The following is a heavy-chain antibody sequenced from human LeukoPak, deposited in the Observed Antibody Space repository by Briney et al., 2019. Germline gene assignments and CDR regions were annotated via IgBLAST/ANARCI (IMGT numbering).Heavy chain of an antibody. CDR1: GFSFSTYA. D-gene: IGHD3-10*01. Sequence: PGGSQRLSSVASGFSFSTYAMSWVRQAPGKGLEWVSGISGSGVDTHYADSVKGRFRISRDNSQNTLYLQLSSLRAEDTAVYYCASGTYRLGDYWGLGTLVTVSS. J-gene: IGHJ4*02. V-gene: IGHV3-23*01. CDR2: ISGSGVDT. CDR3: ASGTYRLGDY.